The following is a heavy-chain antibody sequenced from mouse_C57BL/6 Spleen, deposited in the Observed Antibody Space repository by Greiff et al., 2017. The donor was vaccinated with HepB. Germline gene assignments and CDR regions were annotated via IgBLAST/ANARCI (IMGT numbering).Heavy chain of an antibody. CDR3: ARRGATYYSNYGGFYFDY. V-gene: IGHV3-6*01. CDR2: ISYDGSN. D-gene: IGHD2-5*01. Sequence: EVQLQQSGPGLVKPSQSLSLTCSVTGYSITSGYYWNWIRQFPGNKLEWMGYISYDGSNNYNPSLKNRISITRDTSKNQFFLKLNSVTTEDTATYYCARRGATYYSNYGGFYFDYWGQGTTLTVSS. J-gene: IGHJ2*01. CDR1: GYSITSGYY.